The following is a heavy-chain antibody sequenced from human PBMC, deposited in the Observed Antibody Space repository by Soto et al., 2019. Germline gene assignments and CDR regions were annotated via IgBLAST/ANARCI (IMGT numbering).Heavy chain of an antibody. CDR3: ARGLSSSWVEAFDI. D-gene: IGHD6-13*01. CDR2: ISAYNGNT. Sequence: GASVKVSCKASGYTFTKYGISWGRQAPGQGLEWMGWISAYNGNTNYAQKLQGRVTMTTDTSTSTAYMELRSLRSDDTAVYYCARGLSSSWVEAFDIWGQGTMVTVSS. CDR1: GYTFTKYG. V-gene: IGHV1-18*01. J-gene: IGHJ3*02.